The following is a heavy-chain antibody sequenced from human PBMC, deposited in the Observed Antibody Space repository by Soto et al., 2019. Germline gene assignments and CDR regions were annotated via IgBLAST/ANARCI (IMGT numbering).Heavy chain of an antibody. V-gene: IGHV3-30*02. J-gene: IGHJ6*02. CDR2: XXXXXXXX. D-gene: IGHD1-26*01. CDR1: GFTFSSYG. Sequence: GGSLRLSCAASGFTFSSYGMHWVRQAPGKGXXXXXXXXXXXXXXXXXXSVKGRFTISRDNSKNTLYLQMNSLRAEDTAVYYCAKCEGRYYYGMDVWGQGTTVTVSS. CDR3: AKCEGRYYYGMDV.